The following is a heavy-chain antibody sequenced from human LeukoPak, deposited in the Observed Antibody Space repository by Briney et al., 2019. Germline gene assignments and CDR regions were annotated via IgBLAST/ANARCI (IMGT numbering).Heavy chain of an antibody. Sequence: KPGGSLTLSCAASGFTFSSSSMKSVRQPPGKGLEWVSSISSSSSYIYYADSVKGRFTISRDNAKNSLYLQMNSLRAEDTAVYYCARGRIAAAGRYFDYWGQGTLVTVSS. V-gene: IGHV3-21*01. D-gene: IGHD6-13*01. CDR2: ISSSSSYI. CDR3: ARGRIAAAGRYFDY. J-gene: IGHJ4*02. CDR1: GFTFSSSS.